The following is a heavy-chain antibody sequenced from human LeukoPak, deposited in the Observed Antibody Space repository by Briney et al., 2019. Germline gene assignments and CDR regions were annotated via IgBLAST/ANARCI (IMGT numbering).Heavy chain of an antibody. D-gene: IGHD5-24*01. CDR3: AKAPRDGYNFAP. CDR2: ITGSGDRT. CDR1: GFTFSSYA. J-gene: IGHJ5*02. V-gene: IGHV3-23*01. Sequence: GGSLRLSCAASGFTFSSYAMSWVRQAPGKGLEWVSTITGSGDRTYYADSVKGRFTISRDNSKNTLYLQMNSLRAEDTAVYYCAKAPRDGYNFAPWGRGTLVTVPS.